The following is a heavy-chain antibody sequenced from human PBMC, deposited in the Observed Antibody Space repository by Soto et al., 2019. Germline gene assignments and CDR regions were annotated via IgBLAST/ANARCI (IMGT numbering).Heavy chain of an antibody. J-gene: IGHJ6*02. CDR3: VSGDYDFWSGPGGGMDV. V-gene: IGHV1-69*12. Sequence: QVQLVQSGAEVKKPGSSVKVSCKASGGTFSSYAISWVRQAPGQGLEWMGGIIPIFGTANYAQKFQGRVTITADESTSTAYMELSSLRSEDTAVYYCVSGDYDFWSGPGGGMDVWGQGTTVIVSS. CDR2: IIPIFGTA. D-gene: IGHD3-3*01. CDR1: GGTFSSYA.